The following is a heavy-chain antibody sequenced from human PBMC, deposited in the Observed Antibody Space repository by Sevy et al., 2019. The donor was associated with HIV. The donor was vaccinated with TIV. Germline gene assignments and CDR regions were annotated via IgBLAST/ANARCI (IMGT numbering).Heavy chain of an antibody. CDR3: ARGGSYYDQKGVFDY. J-gene: IGHJ4*02. V-gene: IGHV4-34*01. CDR2: INHSGST. D-gene: IGHD1-26*01. Sequence: SETLSLTCAVYGGSFSGYYWSWIRQPPGKGLEWIGEINHSGSTNYNPSLKSRVTISVDTSKNHFSLKLSSVTAADTAVYYCARGGSYYDQKGVFDYWGQGTLVTVSS. CDR1: GGSFSGYY.